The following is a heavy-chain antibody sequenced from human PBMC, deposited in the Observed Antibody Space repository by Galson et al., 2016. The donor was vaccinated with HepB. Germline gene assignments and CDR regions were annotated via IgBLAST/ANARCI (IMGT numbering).Heavy chain of an antibody. Sequence: SLRLSCAASGFTFSSYAMSWVRQAPGKGLEWVSTISGSGYNTYYAGSVKGRFTISRDNSKNTLYLQMNSLRAEDTAVYYCAKGYGLWDYWGQGTLVTVSS. CDR1: GFTFSSYA. V-gene: IGHV3-23*01. CDR2: ISGSGYNT. CDR3: AKGYGLWDY. D-gene: IGHD5-18*01. J-gene: IGHJ4*02.